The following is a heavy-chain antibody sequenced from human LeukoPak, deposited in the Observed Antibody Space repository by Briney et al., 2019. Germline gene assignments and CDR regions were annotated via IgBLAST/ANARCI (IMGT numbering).Heavy chain of an antibody. V-gene: IGHV3-9*01. CDR3: AKDHCSSTTCYIPY. Sequence: GGSLRLSCAASGFTFDDYALHWVRQPPGKGLEWVSGISWNSGSIGYADSVKGRFTISRDNAKNSLYLQMNSLRAEDTALYYCAKDHCSSTTCYIPYWGQGTLVTVSS. CDR2: ISWNSGSI. J-gene: IGHJ4*02. CDR1: GFTFDDYA. D-gene: IGHD2-2*02.